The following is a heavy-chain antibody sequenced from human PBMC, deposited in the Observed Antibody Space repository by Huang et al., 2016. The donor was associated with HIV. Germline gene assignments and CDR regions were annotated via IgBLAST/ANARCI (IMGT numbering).Heavy chain of an antibody. Sequence: EVQLVQSGAEVKKPGESLKISCTGSGYRFSIYWIAWVRQMPGKGLEWVGIILPLESNSTYSPSFEGHVSISVDKSINTVYLHWSSLKASDTAIYYCAKGRRAFDVWGQGTWVTVSS. J-gene: IGHJ3*01. V-gene: IGHV5-51*03. CDR1: GYRFSIYW. CDR3: AKGRRAFDV. CDR2: ILPLESNS.